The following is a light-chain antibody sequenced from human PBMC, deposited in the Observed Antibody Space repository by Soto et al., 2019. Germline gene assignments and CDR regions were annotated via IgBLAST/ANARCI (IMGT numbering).Light chain of an antibody. V-gene: IGLV1-51*01. CDR2: DNN. J-gene: IGLJ2*01. CDR1: SSNIGNNY. CDR3: GTWDSSLSALV. Sequence: QSVLTQPPSVSAAPGQKVTISCSGSSSNIGNNYVSWYQQLPGTAPKLLIYDNNKRPSGIPDRFSGSKSGTSATLGITGLPTGDEADYYCGTWDSSLSALVLGGGTKLTVL.